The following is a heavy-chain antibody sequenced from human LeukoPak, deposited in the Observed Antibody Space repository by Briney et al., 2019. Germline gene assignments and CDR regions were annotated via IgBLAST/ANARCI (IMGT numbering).Heavy chain of an antibody. J-gene: IGHJ4*02. CDR3: AKRPLWWFDY. V-gene: IGHV3-23*01. CDR2: ISGSGGST. CDR1: GFIFRNYS. Sequence: PGGSLRLSCAASGFIFRNYSMNWVRQAPGKGLEWVSAISGSGGSTYYADSVKGRFTISRDNSKNTLYLQMNSLRAEDTAVYYCAKRPLWWFDYWGQGTLVTVSS. D-gene: IGHD2-15*01.